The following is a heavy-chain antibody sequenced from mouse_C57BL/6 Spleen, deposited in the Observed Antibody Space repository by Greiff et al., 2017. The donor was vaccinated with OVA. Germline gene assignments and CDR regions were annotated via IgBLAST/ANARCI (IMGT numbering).Heavy chain of an antibody. CDR2: INPGNSDT. Sequence: VQLQQSGTVLARPGASVTMSCKTSGYTFTSYWMHWVKQRPGQGLEWVGAINPGNSDTSSNQKFKCKAKLTAVTSAHTAYMELSSLTNEDSAVYYCTREDGNYFAYWGQGTLVTVSA. CDR3: TREDGNYFAY. D-gene: IGHD2-1*01. J-gene: IGHJ3*01. V-gene: IGHV1-5*01. CDR1: GYTFTSYW.